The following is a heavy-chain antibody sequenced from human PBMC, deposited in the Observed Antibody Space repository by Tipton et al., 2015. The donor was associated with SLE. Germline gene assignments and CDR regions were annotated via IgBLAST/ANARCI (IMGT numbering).Heavy chain of an antibody. D-gene: IGHD1-26*01. V-gene: IGHV4-34*01. CDR2: INHSGST. CDR1: DGSFSGYY. J-gene: IGHJ4*02. Sequence: TLSLTCSVYDGSFSGYYWTWIRQPPGKGLEWIGEINHSGSTNYNPSLKSRVTISVDTSKNQFSLNLRSVTAADTAVYYCAREGGGPDYWGQGTLVTVSS. CDR3: AREGGGPDY.